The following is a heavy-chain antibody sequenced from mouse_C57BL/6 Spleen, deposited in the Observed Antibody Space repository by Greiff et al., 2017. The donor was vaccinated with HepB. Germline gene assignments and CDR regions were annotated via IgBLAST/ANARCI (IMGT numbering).Heavy chain of an antibody. Sequence: EVNVVESGGGLVQPGGSLSLSCAASGFTFTDYYMSWVRQPPGKALEWLGFIRNKANGYTTEYSASVKGRFTISSDNSQSILYLQMNALRAEDSATYYCARDSDYDAWFAYWGQGTLVTVSA. CDR1: GFTFTDYY. D-gene: IGHD2-4*01. J-gene: IGHJ3*01. CDR2: IRNKANGYTT. V-gene: IGHV7-3*01. CDR3: ARDSDYDAWFAY.